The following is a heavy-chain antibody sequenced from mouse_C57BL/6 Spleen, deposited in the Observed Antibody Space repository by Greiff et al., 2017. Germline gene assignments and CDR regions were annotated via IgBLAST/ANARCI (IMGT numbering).Heavy chain of an antibody. V-gene: IGHV5-9*01. CDR3: ARLDSSGYAAWFAY. Sequence: EVHLVESGGGLVKPGGSLKLSCAASGFTFSSYTMSWVRQTPEKRLEWVATISGGGGNTYYPDSVKGRFTISRDNAKNTLYLQMSSLRSEDTALYYCARLDSSGYAAWFAYWGQGTLVTVSA. CDR1: GFTFSSYT. CDR2: ISGGGGNT. D-gene: IGHD3-2*02. J-gene: IGHJ3*01.